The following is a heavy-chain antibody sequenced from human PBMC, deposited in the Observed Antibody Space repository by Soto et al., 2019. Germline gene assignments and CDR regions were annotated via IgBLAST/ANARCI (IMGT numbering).Heavy chain of an antibody. J-gene: IGHJ4*02. V-gene: IGHV4-59*08. CDR3: ATYDSSGLAF. CDR2: FYYIGST. D-gene: IGHD3-22*01. Sequence: SETLSLTCTVSGGSINSYYWSWIRQPPGKGLEWIGYFYYIGSTNYNPSLKIRLTFSIDTSKKHFSLRLTFFTAADTAVYYCATYDSSGLAFWGQGTLVTVSS. CDR1: GGSINSYY.